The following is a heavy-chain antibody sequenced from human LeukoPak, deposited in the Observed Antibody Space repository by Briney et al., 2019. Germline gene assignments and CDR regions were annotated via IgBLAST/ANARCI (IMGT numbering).Heavy chain of an antibody. J-gene: IGHJ4*02. CDR2: INPNSGGR. V-gene: IGHV1-2*02. CDR1: GYTFTGYY. Sequence: ASVKVSCKASGYTFTGYYMHWVRQAPGQGLEWMGWINPNSGGRNHAQKFQGRVTMTRDTSSSTAYMELSRLRSDDTAVYYCARGPPAKNYFDYWGQGTLVTVSS. CDR3: ARGPPAKNYFDY.